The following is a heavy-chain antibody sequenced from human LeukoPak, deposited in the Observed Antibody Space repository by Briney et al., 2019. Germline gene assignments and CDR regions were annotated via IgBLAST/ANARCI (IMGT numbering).Heavy chain of an antibody. CDR3: AREGRWELLRAPDAFDI. D-gene: IGHD1-26*01. V-gene: IGHV4-39*07. CDR1: GGSISSSDYY. Sequence: KPSETLSLTCTVSGGSISSSDYYWGWIRQPPGKGLEWIGNIYYSGSTYYNPSLKSRVTISVETSKNQFSLKLSSVTAADTAVYYCAREGRWELLRAPDAFDIWGQGTMVTVSS. J-gene: IGHJ3*02. CDR2: IYYSGST.